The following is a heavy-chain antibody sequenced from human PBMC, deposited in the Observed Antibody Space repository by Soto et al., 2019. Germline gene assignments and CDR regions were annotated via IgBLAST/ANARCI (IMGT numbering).Heavy chain of an antibody. D-gene: IGHD3-3*01. Sequence: PSETLSLTCAVYGGSFSGYYWSWIRQPPGKGLEWIGEINHSGSTNYTPSLKSRVTISVDTSKNQFSLKLSSVTAADTAVYYCARAPIFGVARGPFDPWGQGTLVTVSS. CDR1: GGSFSGYY. CDR3: ARAPIFGVARGPFDP. CDR2: INHSGST. J-gene: IGHJ5*02. V-gene: IGHV4-34*01.